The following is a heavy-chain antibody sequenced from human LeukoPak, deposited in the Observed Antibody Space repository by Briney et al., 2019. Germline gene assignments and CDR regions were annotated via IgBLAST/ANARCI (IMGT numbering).Heavy chain of an antibody. CDR3: ARSSSY. V-gene: IGHV3-30*02. CDR1: RFTFITYG. Sequence: PGGSLRLSCTASRFTFITYGMHWVRQAPGKGLEWMAFTRFDGSNKYYADSVKGRFTISRDNSKNTLYLQMNSLRAEDTAVYYCARSSSYWGQGTLVTVSS. J-gene: IGHJ4*02. CDR2: TRFDGSNK.